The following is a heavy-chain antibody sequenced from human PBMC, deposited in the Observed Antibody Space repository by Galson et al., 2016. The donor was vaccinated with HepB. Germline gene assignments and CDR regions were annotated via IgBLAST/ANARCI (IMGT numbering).Heavy chain of an antibody. CDR1: GGSISNDYW. Sequence: SETLSLTCAVSGGSISNDYWWSWVRQSPGKELEWIGEIYQTGTANYNPSFTRRATISVDKSKNQSSLRLDSVTAADTAVYYCTRGTLGTAATMAFDYWGQGTLVSVSS. J-gene: IGHJ4*02. D-gene: IGHD4/OR15-4a*01. CDR3: TRGTLGTAATMAFDY. CDR2: IYQTGTA. V-gene: IGHV4-4*02.